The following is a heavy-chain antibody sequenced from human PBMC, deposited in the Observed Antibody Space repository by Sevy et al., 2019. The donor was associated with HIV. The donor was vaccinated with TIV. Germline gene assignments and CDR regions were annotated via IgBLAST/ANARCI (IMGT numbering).Heavy chain of an antibody. CDR3: AGDDEPDYYYFDMDV. CDR2: ISYDGSNK. V-gene: IGHV3-30-3*01. Sequence: GGSLRLSCAASGFTFSSYAMHWVRQAPGKGLGWVAVISYDGSNKYYADSVKGRFTISRDNSKNTLYLQMDGLRAEDTALYYGAGDDEPDYYYFDMDVWGQGTTVTVSS. CDR1: GFTFSSYA. J-gene: IGHJ6*02.